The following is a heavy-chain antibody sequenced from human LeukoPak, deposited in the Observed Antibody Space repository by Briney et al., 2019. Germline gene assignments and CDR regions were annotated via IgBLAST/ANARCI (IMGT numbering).Heavy chain of an antibody. CDR3: ARGQSLRTMIVVALIDP. CDR1: GYTFTGYY. CDR2: INPNSGGT. J-gene: IGHJ5*02. V-gene: IGHV1-2*02. Sequence: ASVKVSCKASGYTFTGYYMHWVRQAPGQGLEWMGWINPNSGGTNYAQKFKGRVTMTRDTSISTAYMELSRLRSDDTAVYYCARGQSLRTMIVVALIDPWGQGTLVTVSS. D-gene: IGHD3-22*01.